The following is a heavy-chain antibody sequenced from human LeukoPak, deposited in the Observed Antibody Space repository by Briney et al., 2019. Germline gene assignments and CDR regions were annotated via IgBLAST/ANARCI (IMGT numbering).Heavy chain of an antibody. V-gene: IGHV3-23*01. D-gene: IGHD5-18*01. CDR2: ISGSGSSI. CDR1: GFTFSSYA. CDR3: AKGTDSYGRRTSFDY. Sequence: GGSLRLSCAASGFTFSSYAMSWVRQAPGKGLEWVSAISGSGSSIYYADSVKGRFTISRDNSRNTRYLQMNSLRAEDTAVYYCAKGTDSYGRRTSFDYWGQGCLVTVSS. J-gene: IGHJ4*02.